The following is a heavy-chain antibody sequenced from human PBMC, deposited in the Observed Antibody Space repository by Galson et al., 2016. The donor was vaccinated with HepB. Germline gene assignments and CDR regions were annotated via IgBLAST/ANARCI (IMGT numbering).Heavy chain of an antibody. D-gene: IGHD5-24*01. CDR2: IWYDGSNK. Sequence: SLRLSCAPSGFSFSIYGMHWVRQAPGKGLEWVANIWYDGSNKYYADFVKGRFSISRDNFKNTLFLQMNNLRDDDTAVYFRVRDKGYDGYGKFDYWGQGTLVTVSS. V-gene: IGHV3-33*01. CDR3: VRDKGYDGYGKFDY. J-gene: IGHJ4*02. CDR1: GFSFSIYG.